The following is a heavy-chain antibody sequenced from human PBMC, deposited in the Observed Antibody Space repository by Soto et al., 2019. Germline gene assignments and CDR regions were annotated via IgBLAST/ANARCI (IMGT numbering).Heavy chain of an antibody. CDR1: GFTFSSYG. D-gene: IGHD6-13*01. J-gene: IGHJ6*02. Sequence: GGSLRLSCAASGFTFSSYGMHWVRQAPGKGLEWVAVISYDGSNKYYADSVKGRFTTSRDNSKNTLYLQMNSLRAEDTAVYYCAKEMGIAAAALIYYYYYGMDVWGQGTTVTVSS. CDR2: ISYDGSNK. CDR3: AKEMGIAAAALIYYYYYGMDV. V-gene: IGHV3-30*18.